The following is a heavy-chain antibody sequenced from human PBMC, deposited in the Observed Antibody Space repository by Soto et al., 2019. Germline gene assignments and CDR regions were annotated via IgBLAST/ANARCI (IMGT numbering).Heavy chain of an antibody. J-gene: IGHJ4*02. V-gene: IGHV1-18*01. D-gene: IGHD3-10*01. CDR2: ISAYNGNT. CDR1: GYTFTSYG. CDR3: SGRGGKGIFLRFRELRFGY. Sequence: VQLVQSGAEVKKPGASVKFSCKASGYTFTSYGISWGRQAPGQGLEWRGWISAYNGNTNYAQKLQGRATMHKNTSMRKAYMGLRRLRIDETGVHFLSGRGGKGIFLRFRELRFGYLGPGTPVTVPS.